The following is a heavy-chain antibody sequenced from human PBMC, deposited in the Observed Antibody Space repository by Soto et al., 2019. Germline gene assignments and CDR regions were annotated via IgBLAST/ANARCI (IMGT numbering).Heavy chain of an antibody. J-gene: IGHJ4*02. D-gene: IGHD2-2*01. Sequence: PGGSLRLSCAASGFTFSSYGMHWVRQAPGKGLEWVAVVWYDGTNKNYADSMKGRFTISRENSKNTLYLQMNSLRAEDTAVYYCVRGTSTSPDYWGQGTLVTVSS. V-gene: IGHV3-33*01. CDR2: VWYDGTNK. CDR3: VRGTSTSPDY. CDR1: GFTFSSYG.